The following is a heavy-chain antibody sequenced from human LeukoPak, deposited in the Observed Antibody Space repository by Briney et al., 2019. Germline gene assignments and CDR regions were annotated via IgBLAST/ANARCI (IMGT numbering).Heavy chain of an antibody. CDR1: GGSISSSSCY. D-gene: IGHD6-19*01. J-gene: IGHJ4*02. V-gene: IGHV4-39*01. Sequence: SETLSLTCTVSGGSISSSSCYWGWIRQPPGKGLEWIGSIYYSGSTYYNPSLKSRVTISVDTSKNQFSLKLSSVTAADTAVYYCARHNAVVGIAVAGILFDYWGQGTLVTVSS. CDR2: IYYSGST. CDR3: ARHNAVVGIAVAGILFDY.